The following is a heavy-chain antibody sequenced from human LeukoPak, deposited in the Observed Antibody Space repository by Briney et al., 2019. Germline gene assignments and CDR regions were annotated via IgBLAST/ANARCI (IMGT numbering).Heavy chain of an antibody. CDR1: GYTFTTYW. Sequence: GESLKISCKVSGYTFTTYWIGWVRQMPGKSLEWLGIIYPADSDTRYSPSFQGQVTISVDKSISTAYLQWSSLKASDTAMYYCARSEPQGAWFVYWGQGTLVTVSS. J-gene: IGHJ4*02. CDR3: ARSEPQGAWFVY. CDR2: IYPADSDT. V-gene: IGHV5-51*01.